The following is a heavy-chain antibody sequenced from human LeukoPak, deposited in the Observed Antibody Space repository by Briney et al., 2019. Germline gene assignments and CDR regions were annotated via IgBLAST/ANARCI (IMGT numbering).Heavy chain of an antibody. V-gene: IGHV1-18*01. Sequence: ASVKVSCKASGYTFTSYGISWVRQAPGQGLEWMGWIYTYSGYTNYAQKLQGRVTMTTDTSTSTSYMELRSLRSDDTAVYYCARGQDLGLELFDYWGQGTLVTVSS. CDR1: GYTFTSYG. D-gene: IGHD1-7*01. CDR2: IYTYSGYT. J-gene: IGHJ4*02. CDR3: ARGQDLGLELFDY.